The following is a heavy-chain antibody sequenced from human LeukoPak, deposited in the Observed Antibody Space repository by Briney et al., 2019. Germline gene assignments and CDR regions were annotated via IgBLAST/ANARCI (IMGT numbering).Heavy chain of an antibody. V-gene: IGHV3-21*01. Sequence: GGSLRLSCAASGFTFSSYSMNWVRQAPGKGLEWVSSISSSSSSYIYYADSVKGRFTISRDNAKNSLYLQMNSLRAEDTAVYYCARDRALWFGELAYYYYYYYMDVWGKGTTVTVSS. CDR3: ARDRALWFGELAYYYYYYYMDV. D-gene: IGHD3-10*01. J-gene: IGHJ6*03. CDR1: GFTFSSYS. CDR2: ISSSSSSYI.